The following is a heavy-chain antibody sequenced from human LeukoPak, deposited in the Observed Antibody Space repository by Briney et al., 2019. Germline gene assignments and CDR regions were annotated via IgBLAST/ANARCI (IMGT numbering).Heavy chain of an antibody. D-gene: IGHD3-22*01. Sequence: PVKVSCKASGGTFSSYAISWVRQAPGQGLEWMGGIIPIFGTANYAQKFQGRVTITADESTSTAYMELSSLRSEDTAVYYCATQLSSGWPLRHLPFDYWGQGTLVTVSS. V-gene: IGHV1-69*13. CDR2: IIPIFGTA. CDR1: GGTFSSYA. J-gene: IGHJ4*02. CDR3: ATQLSSGWPLRHLPFDY.